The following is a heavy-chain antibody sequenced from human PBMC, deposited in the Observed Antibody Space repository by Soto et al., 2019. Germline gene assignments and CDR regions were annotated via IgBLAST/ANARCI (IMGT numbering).Heavy chain of an antibody. D-gene: IGHD2-2*01. CDR2: IYTSGST. CDR3: ARACSSNSCYDVFDY. CDR1: GCSISGYY. V-gene: IGHV4-4*07. J-gene: IGHJ4*02. Sequence: SETLSLTCTVSGCSISGYYLSWIRQRPGKGLEWIGRIYTSGSTNYNPSIKSRVTMSVDTSKNQFSLKLSYVTASDTAVYYCARACSSNSCYDVFDYWGQGTLVTVSS.